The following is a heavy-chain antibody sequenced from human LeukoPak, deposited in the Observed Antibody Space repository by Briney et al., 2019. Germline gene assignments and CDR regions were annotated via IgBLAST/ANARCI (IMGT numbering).Heavy chain of an antibody. D-gene: IGHD6-13*01. CDR2: INPNCGGT. Sequence: ASVKVSCKASGYTFTGYYMHWVRQAPGQGLEWMGWINPNCGGTNYAQKFQGWVTMTRDTSISTAYMELSRLRSDDTAVYYCARGGIYSSSWYGFTDAFDIWGQGTMVTVSS. J-gene: IGHJ3*02. CDR1: GYTFTGYY. V-gene: IGHV1-2*04. CDR3: ARGGIYSSSWYGFTDAFDI.